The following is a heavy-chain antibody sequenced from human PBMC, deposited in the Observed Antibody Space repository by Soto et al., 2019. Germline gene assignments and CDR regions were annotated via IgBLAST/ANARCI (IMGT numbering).Heavy chain of an antibody. J-gene: IGHJ4*02. D-gene: IGHD1-26*01. CDR3: ARGAKYNYFDY. CDR2: IYYSGST. Sequence: SETLSLTCTVSGGSISSYYWSWIRQPPGKGLEWIGYIYYSGSTNYNPSLKSRVTISVDTSKNQFSLKLSSVTAADTAVYYCARGAKYNYFDYWGQGTLVTVSS. V-gene: IGHV4-59*08. CDR1: GGSISSYY.